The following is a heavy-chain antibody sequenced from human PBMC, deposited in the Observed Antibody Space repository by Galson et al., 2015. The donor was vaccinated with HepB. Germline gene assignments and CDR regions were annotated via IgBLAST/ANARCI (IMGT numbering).Heavy chain of an antibody. J-gene: IGHJ4*02. CDR2: ISGSGGNI. Sequence: SLRLSCATSGLTFSTYTMNWVRQAPGEGLEWVSSISGSGGNIYYADSVKGRFTISRDNAKNSLYLQMNSLRDEDTAVYYCARRDSGNSFDYWGQGTPVTVSS. CDR1: GLTFSTYT. CDR3: ARRDSGNSFDY. D-gene: IGHD1-26*01. V-gene: IGHV3-48*02.